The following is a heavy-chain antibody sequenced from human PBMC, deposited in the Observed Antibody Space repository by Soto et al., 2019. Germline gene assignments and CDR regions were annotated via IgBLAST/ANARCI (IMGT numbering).Heavy chain of an antibody. CDR1: GGTFSSHA. CDR3: ARAGSDYDDSSGYLRPYYFDY. D-gene: IGHD3-22*01. V-gene: IGHV1-69*13. Sequence: SVKVSCKASGGTFSSHAISWVRQAPGQGLEWMGGIIPIFGTANYAQKFQGRVTITADESTSTAYMELISLRSEDTAVYYCARAGSDYDDSSGYLRPYYFDYWGQGTLVTVSS. CDR2: IIPIFGTA. J-gene: IGHJ4*02.